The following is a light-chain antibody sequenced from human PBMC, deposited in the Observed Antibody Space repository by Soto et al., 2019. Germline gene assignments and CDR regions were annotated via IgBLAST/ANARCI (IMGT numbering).Light chain of an antibody. CDR2: KAS. Sequence: DIQMTQSPSTLSASVGDRVNITCRASQSISSWLAWYQQKPGTAPNLLIYKASTLQSGVPSRFSGSGSGTEFTLTISSLQPDDSATYYCQQYNDNWTFGQGTKVDIK. CDR1: QSISSW. CDR3: QQYNDNWT. J-gene: IGKJ1*01. V-gene: IGKV1-5*03.